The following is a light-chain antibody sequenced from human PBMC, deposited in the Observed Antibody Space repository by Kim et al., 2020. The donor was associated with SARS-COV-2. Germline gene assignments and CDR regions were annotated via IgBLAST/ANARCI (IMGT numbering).Light chain of an antibody. Sequence: SYELTQPPSVSVAPGKTARISCGGNNIGDYRVHWYQQKPGQAPILVIYYDNLRPSGIPARFSGSNSVSTVTLTISRVEAVDEADYYCQVWDTSADRVVFGGGTQLTVL. CDR3: QVWDTSADRVV. CDR2: YDN. J-gene: IGLJ2*01. V-gene: IGLV3-21*04. CDR1: NIGDYR.